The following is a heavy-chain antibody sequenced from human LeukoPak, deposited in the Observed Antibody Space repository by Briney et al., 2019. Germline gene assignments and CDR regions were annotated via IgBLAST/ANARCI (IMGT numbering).Heavy chain of an antibody. V-gene: IGHV3-74*01. J-gene: IGHJ2*01. CDR3: ARTWDWNFDL. Sequence: GGFLRLSCAASGFTFSSYWMHWARQAPGKGLVWVSRINSDGSSSSYADSVKGRFTISRDNAKNTLYLQMNSLRAEDTAVFYCARTWDWNFDLWGRGTLVTVSS. D-gene: IGHD1-26*01. CDR2: INSDGSSS. CDR1: GFTFSSYW.